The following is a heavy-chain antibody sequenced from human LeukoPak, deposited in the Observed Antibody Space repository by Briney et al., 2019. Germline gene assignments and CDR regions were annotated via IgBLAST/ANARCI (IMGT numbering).Heavy chain of an antibody. CDR2: IYYNGST. D-gene: IGHD3-9*01. V-gene: IGHV4-31*03. CDR3: ARDRISYYDILTGYPGYFDY. Sequence: SETLSLTCTVSGGSISSGGYYWSWIRQHPGKGLEWIGYIYYNGSTYYNPSLKSRVTISVDTSKNQFSLKLSSVTAADTAVYYCARDRISYYDILTGYPGYFDYWGQGTLVTVSS. CDR1: GGSISSGGYY. J-gene: IGHJ4*02.